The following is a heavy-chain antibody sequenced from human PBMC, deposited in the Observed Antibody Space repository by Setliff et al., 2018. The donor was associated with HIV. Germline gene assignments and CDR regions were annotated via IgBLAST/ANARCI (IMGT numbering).Heavy chain of an antibody. CDR3: ARDPNAF. D-gene: IGHD3-16*01. CDR2: IHSSGGII. V-gene: IGHV3-48*04. CDR1: GFTFSSYS. J-gene: IGHJ4*02. Sequence: GSLRLSCAASGFTFSSYSMNWVRQAPGKGLEWISYIHSSGGIIHHADSVKGRFTISRDNAKSSLFLQMNSLRAEDTAVYYCARDPNAFWGQGTLVTVSS.